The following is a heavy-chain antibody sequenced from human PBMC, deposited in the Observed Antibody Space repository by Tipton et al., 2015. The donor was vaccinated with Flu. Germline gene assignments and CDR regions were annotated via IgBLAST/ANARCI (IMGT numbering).Heavy chain of an antibody. D-gene: IGHD2-21*01. J-gene: IGHJ4*02. CDR2: IYHSGRT. CDR3: ARGASSYGLDQ. V-gene: IGHV4-38-2*02. CDR1: GYSISSGYY. Sequence: TLSLTCTVSGYSISSGYYWGWIRQSPGKGLEWIGNIYHSGRTYYNPSLKSRVTISVDTSKNQFSLKLSSVTAADTAVYYCARGASSYGLDQWGQGTLVTVSS.